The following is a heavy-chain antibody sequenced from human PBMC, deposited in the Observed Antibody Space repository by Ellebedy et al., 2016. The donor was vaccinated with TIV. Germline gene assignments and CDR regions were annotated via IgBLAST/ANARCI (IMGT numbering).Heavy chain of an antibody. D-gene: IGHD6-13*01. CDR3: ARGSSSRGYFDS. CDR1: GFTFSYYS. V-gene: IGHV3-30-3*01. CDR2: ISHDGSNK. J-gene: IGHJ4*02. Sequence: GESLKISXAASGFTFSYYSLHWVRQAPGKRLEWVALISHDGSNKYHAESVKGRFTISRDDSKNTLYLQMNTLRTEDTAVYFCARGSSSRGYFDSWGQGTLVTVSS.